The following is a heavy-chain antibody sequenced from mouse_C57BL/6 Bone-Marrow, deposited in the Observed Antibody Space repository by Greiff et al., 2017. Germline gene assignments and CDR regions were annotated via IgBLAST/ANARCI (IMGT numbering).Heavy chain of an antibody. D-gene: IGHD1-1*01. Sequence: VKLQQSGAELVRPGTSVKMSCKASGYTFTNYWIGWAKQRPGHGLEWIGDIYPGGGYTNYNEKFKGKATLTADKSSSTAYMQFSSLTSEDSAIYYCARDGNHGAVDYWGQGTSVTVSS. CDR2: IYPGGGYT. CDR1: GYTFTNYW. V-gene: IGHV1-63*01. CDR3: ARDGNHGAVDY. J-gene: IGHJ4*01.